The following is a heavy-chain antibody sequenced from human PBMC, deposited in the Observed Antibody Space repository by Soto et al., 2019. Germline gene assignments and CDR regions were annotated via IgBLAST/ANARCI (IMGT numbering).Heavy chain of an antibody. CDR3: GGQIYYYFLSGYYPLTDYYYYYMDV. J-gene: IGHJ6*03. Sequence: ESLKISCKGSGYSFTSYWIGWVRQMPGKGLEWMGIIYPGDSDTRYSPSFQGQVTISADKSISTAYLQWSSLKASDTAMYYCGGQIYYYFLSGYYPLTDYYYYYMDVWGKGTTVTVSS. V-gene: IGHV5-51*01. CDR2: IYPGDSDT. D-gene: IGHD3-3*01. CDR1: GYSFTSYW.